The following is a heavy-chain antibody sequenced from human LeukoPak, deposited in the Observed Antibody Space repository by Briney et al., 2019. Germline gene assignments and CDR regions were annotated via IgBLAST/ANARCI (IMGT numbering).Heavy chain of an antibody. CDR3: ARQGGWDSSGYYQIDY. Sequence: SETLSLTCTVSGGSISSCSYYWGGIRQPPGKGLEWLGCIYYSGSTYYNPSLKSRVTISVDTSKNQFSLKLSSVTAADTAVYYCARQGGWDSSGYYQIDYWGQGTLVTVSS. CDR1: GGSISSCSYY. D-gene: IGHD3-22*01. V-gene: IGHV4-39*01. J-gene: IGHJ4*02. CDR2: IYYSGST.